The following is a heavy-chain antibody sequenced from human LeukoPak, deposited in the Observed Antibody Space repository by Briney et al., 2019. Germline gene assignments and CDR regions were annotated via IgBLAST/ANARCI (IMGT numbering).Heavy chain of an antibody. D-gene: IGHD3-3*01. J-gene: IGHJ6*02. V-gene: IGHV1-69*13. CDR2: IIPIFGTA. CDR1: GGTFSSYA. CDR3: ARVEEYYYYGMDV. Sequence: GATVKVSCKASGGTFSSYAISWVRQAPGQGLEWMGGIIPIFGTANYAQEFQGRVTITADESTSTAYMELSSLRSEDTAVYYCARVEEYYYYGMDVWGQGTTVTVSS.